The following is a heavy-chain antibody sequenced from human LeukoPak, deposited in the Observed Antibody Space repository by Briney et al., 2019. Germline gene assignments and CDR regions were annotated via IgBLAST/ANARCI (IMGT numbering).Heavy chain of an antibody. D-gene: IGHD6-6*01. Sequence: SETLSLTCTVSGGSISSYYWSWIRQPAGKGLEWIGRIYTSGSTNYNPSLKSRVTMSVDTSKNQFSLKLSSVTAADTAVYYCARVTMRQLVRTGFDYWGQGTLVTVSS. V-gene: IGHV4-4*07. CDR1: GGSISSYY. CDR3: ARVTMRQLVRTGFDY. J-gene: IGHJ4*02. CDR2: IYTSGST.